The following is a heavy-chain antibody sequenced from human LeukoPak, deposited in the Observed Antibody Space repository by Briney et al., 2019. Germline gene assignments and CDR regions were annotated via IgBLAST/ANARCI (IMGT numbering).Heavy chain of an antibody. Sequence: PGGSLRLSCAASGFTFSSYSMNWVRQAPGKGLEYVSAISSNGGSTYYADSVKGRFTISRDNSKNTLYLQMSSLRAEDTAVYYCVKDYGDYESPDYWGQGTLVTVSS. CDR2: ISSNGGST. J-gene: IGHJ4*02. V-gene: IGHV3-64D*06. D-gene: IGHD4-17*01. CDR1: GFTFSSYS. CDR3: VKDYGDYESPDY.